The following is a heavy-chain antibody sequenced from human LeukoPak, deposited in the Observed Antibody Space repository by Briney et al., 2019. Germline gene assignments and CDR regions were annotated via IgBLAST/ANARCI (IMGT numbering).Heavy chain of an antibody. CDR1: GFTFSGYG. CDR3: VKSGYNRFDY. J-gene: IGHJ4*02. Sequence: GGSLRLSCAASGFTFSGYGMHWVRQAPGKGLEWVAFVRYDSSNKYYADSVKGRFTVSRDNSKNMLYLQMNSLRAADTAVYYCVKSGYNRFDYWGQGALVTVSS. CDR2: VRYDSSNK. D-gene: IGHD5-24*01. V-gene: IGHV3-30*02.